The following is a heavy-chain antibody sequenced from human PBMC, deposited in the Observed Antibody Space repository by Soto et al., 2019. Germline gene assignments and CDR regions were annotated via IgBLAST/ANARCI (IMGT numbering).Heavy chain of an antibody. CDR3: AREPYLTYYYDSSGYRPGWFDP. V-gene: IGHV1-69*13. D-gene: IGHD3-22*01. J-gene: IGHJ5*02. Sequence: ASVKVSCKASGGTFSSYAISWVRQAPGQGLEWMGGIIPIFGTANYAQKFQGRVTITADESTSTAYMELSSLRSEDTAVYYCAREPYLTYYYDSSGYRPGWFDPWGHGTLVTVSS. CDR2: IIPIFGTA. CDR1: GGTFSSYA.